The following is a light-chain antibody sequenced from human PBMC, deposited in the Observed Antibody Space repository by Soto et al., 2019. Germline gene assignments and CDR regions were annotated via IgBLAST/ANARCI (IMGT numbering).Light chain of an antibody. V-gene: IGKV3-20*01. Sequence: EIVLTQSPGTLSLSPGERATLSCRASQSVNTKYLAWYQQKPGQATRLLISGVSSRATGIPDRFSGSGSGTDFILTISRVEPEDFAVYYCQQFGTSSLVTFGPGTKVDIK. J-gene: IGKJ3*01. CDR2: GVS. CDR3: QQFGTSSLVT. CDR1: QSVNTKY.